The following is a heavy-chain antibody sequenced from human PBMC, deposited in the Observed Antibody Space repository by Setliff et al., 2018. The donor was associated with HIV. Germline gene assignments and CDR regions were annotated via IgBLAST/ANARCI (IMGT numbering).Heavy chain of an antibody. Sequence: KASETLSLTCNVSGDSISSESHYWGWIRQSPEKGLEWIGSIYYSGSAYYNPSLKSRVTISLDTSENQFSLKLTSVTASDTALYYCVRGGLRWELLVPSKWFDPWGQGMRVTVSS. CDR1: GDSISSESHY. V-gene: IGHV4-39*01. J-gene: IGHJ5*02. D-gene: IGHD2-8*02. CDR3: VRGGLRWELLVPSKWFDP. CDR2: IYYSGSA.